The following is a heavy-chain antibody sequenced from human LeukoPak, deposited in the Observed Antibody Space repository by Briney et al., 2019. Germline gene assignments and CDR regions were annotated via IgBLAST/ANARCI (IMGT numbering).Heavy chain of an antibody. D-gene: IGHD5-24*01. CDR1: GFTFSSYG. Sequence: GGSLRLSCAAPGFTFSSYGMSWVRQAPGKGLEWVSAISGSGGSTYYADSVKGRFTISRDNSKNTLYLQMNSLRAEDTAVYYCAKGEMATIIVFDYWGQGTLVTVSS. CDR3: AKGEMATIIVFDY. V-gene: IGHV3-23*01. CDR2: ISGSGGST. J-gene: IGHJ4*02.